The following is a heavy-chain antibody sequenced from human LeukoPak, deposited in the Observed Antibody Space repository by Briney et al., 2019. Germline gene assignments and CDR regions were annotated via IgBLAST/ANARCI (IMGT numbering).Heavy chain of an antibody. CDR1: GFTFSSYE. Sequence: GGSLRLSCAASGFTFSSYEMNWVRQAPGKGLEWVSYISSSGSTIYYADAVKGRFTISRDNAKNSLYLQMNSLRAEDTAVYYCARAPRSYYMDVWGKGTTVTVSS. V-gene: IGHV3-48*03. CDR2: ISSSGSTI. CDR3: ARAPRSYYMDV. J-gene: IGHJ6*03.